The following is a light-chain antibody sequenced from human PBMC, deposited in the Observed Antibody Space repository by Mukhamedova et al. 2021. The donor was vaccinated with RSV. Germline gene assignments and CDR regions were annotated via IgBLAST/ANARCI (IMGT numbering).Light chain of an antibody. J-gene: IGKJ4*01. V-gene: IGKV1-5*03. Sequence: WYQRRVHGKDPKLLIYKASSVESGDPSRFSGSGSGTEFSLIISSLQHDDFETYFCQQYNSLPLNFGGGIKVEIK. CDR3: QQYNSLPLN. CDR2: KAS.